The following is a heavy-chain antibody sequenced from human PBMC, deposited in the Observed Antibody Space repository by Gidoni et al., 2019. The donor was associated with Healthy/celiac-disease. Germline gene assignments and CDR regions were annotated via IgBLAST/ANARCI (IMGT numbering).Heavy chain of an antibody. V-gene: IGHV3-53*02. CDR3: ASPHY. J-gene: IGHJ4*02. CDR2: IYSGGST. Sequence: EVQLVETGGGLITPGGSLRIPCAASGFPVSRNYMSWVRQAPGKGLEWVSVIYSGGSTYYADSVKGRFTISRDNSKNTLYLQMNSLRAEDTAVYYCASPHYWGQGTLVTVSS. CDR1: GFPVSRNY.